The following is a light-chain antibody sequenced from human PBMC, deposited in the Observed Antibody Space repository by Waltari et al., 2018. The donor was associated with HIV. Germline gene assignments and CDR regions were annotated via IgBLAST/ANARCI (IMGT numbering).Light chain of an antibody. CDR1: KLGERY. CDR3: QVWDNTSDHLNWV. V-gene: IGLV3-1*01. CDR2: QDT. J-gene: IGLJ3*02. Sequence: SYELTQSPSVSVSPGQTASITCSGDKLGERYAYWYQQKPGQSPVLVIYQDTKRPSGIPERFSGSNSRNTATLTISGTQAMDEADYYCQVWDNTSDHLNWVFGGGTKLTVL.